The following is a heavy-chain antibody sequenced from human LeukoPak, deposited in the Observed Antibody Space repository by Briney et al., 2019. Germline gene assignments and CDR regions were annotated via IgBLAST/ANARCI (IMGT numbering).Heavy chain of an antibody. V-gene: IGHV3-53*01. Sequence: GGSLRLSCAASGFTVSLYYMTWVRQAPGKGLEWVSVIYSGGPTYYADSVKGRFTISRDNSKNTVYLQMNSLRGEDTAVYFCARGWVVATGGFDMWAKGQWSPSLQ. J-gene: IGHJ3*02. CDR3: ARGWVVATGGFDM. D-gene: IGHD2-8*02. CDR2: IYSGGPT. CDR1: GFTVSLYY.